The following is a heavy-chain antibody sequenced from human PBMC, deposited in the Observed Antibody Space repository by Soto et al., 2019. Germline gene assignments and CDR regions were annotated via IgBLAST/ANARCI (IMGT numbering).Heavy chain of an antibody. J-gene: IGHJ4*02. CDR1: GGSISTVDYW. CDR3: ARGPSGDKVDS. V-gene: IGHV4-30-4*01. D-gene: IGHD7-27*01. CDR2: IYDGGRT. Sequence: QVQLQESGPGLVKPSQTLSLTCTVSGGSISTVDYWWSWIRQSPDMGLECSGHIYDGGRTYNNPSLASRVTMSVDTSKSQLSLTLSSVSAADTAVYYCARGPSGDKVDSWGQGTLVTVSS.